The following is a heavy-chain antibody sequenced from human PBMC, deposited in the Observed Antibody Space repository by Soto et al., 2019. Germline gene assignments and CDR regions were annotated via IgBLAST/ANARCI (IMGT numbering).Heavy chain of an antibody. CDR2: AGPSGSST. CDR3: ARTYYYDSTGYYRTFDY. Sequence: GSLRLSCAASGFTFGSYAMSWVRLAPGKGLEWVSVAGPSGSSTFYADSVRGRFTISRDNVENTLYLQMNSLRVADTALYFCARTYYYDSTGYYRTFDYWGQGTLVTVSS. CDR1: GFTFGSYA. D-gene: IGHD3-22*01. J-gene: IGHJ4*02. V-gene: IGHV3-23*01.